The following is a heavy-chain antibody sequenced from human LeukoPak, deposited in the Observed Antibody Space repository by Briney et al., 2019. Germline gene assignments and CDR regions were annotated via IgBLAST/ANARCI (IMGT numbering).Heavy chain of an antibody. J-gene: IGHJ3*02. CDR1: GFTFSRYS. CDR3: AKEGMVAAFDI. Sequence: GGSLRLSCAASGFTFSRYSMNWVRQAPGKGLEWVSYISSSSSTIYYADSVKGRFTISRDNAKNSLYLQMNSLRAEDTAVYYCAKEGMVAAFDIWGQGTMVTVSS. V-gene: IGHV3-48*04. CDR2: ISSSSSTI. D-gene: IGHD2-15*01.